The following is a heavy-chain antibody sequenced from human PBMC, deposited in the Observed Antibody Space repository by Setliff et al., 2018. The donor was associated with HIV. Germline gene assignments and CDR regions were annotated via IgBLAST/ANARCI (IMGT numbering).Heavy chain of an antibody. V-gene: IGHV1-69*13. CDR2: IIRIFGST. CDR1: GYTFTDYY. D-gene: IGHD3-22*01. J-gene: IGHJ2*01. Sequence: GASVKVSCKSSGYTFTDYYIHWVRQAPGQGLEWMGGIIRIFGSTKYAQKFLGRVIITADESTNTVEMELSSLTSEDTAVYYCARDDHYYDMGSILSDWYFDLWGRGTLVTVSS. CDR3: ARDDHYYDMGSILSDWYFDL.